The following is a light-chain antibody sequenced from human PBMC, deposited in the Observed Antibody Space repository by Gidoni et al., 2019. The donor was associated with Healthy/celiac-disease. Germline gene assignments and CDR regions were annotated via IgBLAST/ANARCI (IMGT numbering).Light chain of an antibody. CDR3: RSYTSSSTLV. V-gene: IGLV2-14*01. J-gene: IGLJ2*01. CDR1: SSDVGGYNY. CDR2: EVS. Sequence: QSDLTPPASVSVSPGQSITISCTGTSSDVGGYNYVSWYQQHPGKAPKLMIYEVSNRPSGVSNRLSGSKSGNTASLTISGLQAEDEADYYCRSYTSSSTLVFGGGTKLTVL.